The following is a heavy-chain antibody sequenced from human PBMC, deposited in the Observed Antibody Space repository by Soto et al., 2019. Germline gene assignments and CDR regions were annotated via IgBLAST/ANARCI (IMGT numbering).Heavy chain of an antibody. CDR1: GGTFSSYA. J-gene: IGHJ3*02. V-gene: IGHV1-69*13. CDR3: ARPAAVNYGDYAAAFDI. CDR2: IIPIFGTA. D-gene: IGHD4-17*01. Sequence: SVKVSCKASGGTFSSYAISWVRQAPGQGLEWMGGIIPIFGTANYAQKFQGRVTITADESTSTAYMELSSLRSEDTAVYYCARPAAVNYGDYAAAFDIWGQGTMVTVSS.